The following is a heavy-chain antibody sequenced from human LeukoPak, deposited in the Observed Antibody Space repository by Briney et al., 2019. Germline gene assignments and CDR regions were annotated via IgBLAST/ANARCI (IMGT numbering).Heavy chain of an antibody. CDR3: ARGRSDGYSYFDY. D-gene: IGHD5-18*01. Sequence: SETLSFTCAVYGGSFSGYYWSWIRQPPGKGLEWIGEINHSGSTNYSPSLKSRVTISVDTSKNQFSLKLSSVTAADTAVYYCARGRSDGYSYFDYWGQGTLVTVSS. CDR2: INHSGST. J-gene: IGHJ4*02. V-gene: IGHV4-34*01. CDR1: GGSFSGYY.